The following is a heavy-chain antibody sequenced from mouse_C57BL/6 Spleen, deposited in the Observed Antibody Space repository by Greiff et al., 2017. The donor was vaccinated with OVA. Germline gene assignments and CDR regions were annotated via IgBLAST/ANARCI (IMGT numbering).Heavy chain of an antibody. J-gene: IGHJ2*01. V-gene: IGHV5-4*01. D-gene: IGHD5-1*01. CDR3: TRDNEYGYFDY. Sequence: EVQRVEPGGGLVKPGGSLKLSCAASGFTFTSYAMSWVRQTPEKRLEWVATISDGGSYTYYPDNVKGRFTISKDNAKNNLYLQMSHLKSEDAAKYYCTRDNEYGYFDYWGQGTTLTVSS. CDR1: GFTFTSYA. CDR2: ISDGGSYT.